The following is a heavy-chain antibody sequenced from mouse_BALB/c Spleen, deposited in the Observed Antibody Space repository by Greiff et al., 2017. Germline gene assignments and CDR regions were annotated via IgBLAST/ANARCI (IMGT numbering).Heavy chain of an antibody. D-gene: IGHD1-1*01. CDR3: AYGSRDYYAMDY. J-gene: IGHJ4*01. Sequence: EVNVVESGGGLVKPGGSLKLSCAASGFTFSSYAMSWVRQSPEKRLEWVAEISSGGSYTYYPDTVTGRFTISRDNAKNTLYLEMSSLRSEDTAMYYCAYGSRDYYAMDYWGQGTSVTVSS. CDR2: ISSGGSYT. V-gene: IGHV5-9-4*01. CDR1: GFTFSSYA.